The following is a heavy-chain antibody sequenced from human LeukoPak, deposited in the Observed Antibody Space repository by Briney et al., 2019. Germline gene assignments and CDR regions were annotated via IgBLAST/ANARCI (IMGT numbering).Heavy chain of an antibody. Sequence: SETLSLTCAVYGGSFSGYYWSWIRQPPGKGLEWIGEINHSGSTNYNPSLKSRVTISVDTSKNQFSLKLSSVTAADTAVYYCARAMTFDYWGQGTLVTVSS. J-gene: IGHJ4*02. D-gene: IGHD3-22*01. V-gene: IGHV4-34*01. CDR2: INHSGST. CDR3: ARAMTFDY. CDR1: GGSFSGYY.